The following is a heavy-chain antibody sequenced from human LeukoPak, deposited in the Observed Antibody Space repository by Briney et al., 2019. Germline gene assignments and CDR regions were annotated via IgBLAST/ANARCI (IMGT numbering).Heavy chain of an antibody. CDR3: ARVLGSVLDY. J-gene: IGHJ4*02. Sequence: PGGSLRLSCAGSGFAVSSNYMSWVRQAPGKGLGWVSIIYSGGSTYYADSVKGRFTISRDNSKNTLSLQLNSLRAEDTAVYYCARVLGSVLDYWGQGSLVTVSS. D-gene: IGHD3-10*01. CDR2: IYSGGST. CDR1: GFAVSSNY. V-gene: IGHV3-53*01.